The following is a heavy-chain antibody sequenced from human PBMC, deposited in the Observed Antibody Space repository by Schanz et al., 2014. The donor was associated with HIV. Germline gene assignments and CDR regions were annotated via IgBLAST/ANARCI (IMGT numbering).Heavy chain of an antibody. Sequence: EVQLVESGGGLVQPGRSLRLSCAGSGFTFSTYSMNWVRQAPGKGLEWVSGISWKSDSIGYADSVKGRFTISRDNAKNTLYLQMNSLRAEDTALYYCAKEMVSRYYGDAFNIWGQGTMVTVSS. CDR1: GFTFSTYS. CDR3: AKEMVSRYYGDAFNI. V-gene: IGHV3-9*01. J-gene: IGHJ3*02. D-gene: IGHD3-16*01. CDR2: ISWKSDSI.